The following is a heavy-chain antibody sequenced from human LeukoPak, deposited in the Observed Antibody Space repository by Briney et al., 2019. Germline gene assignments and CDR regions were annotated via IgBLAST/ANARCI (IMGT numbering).Heavy chain of an antibody. CDR2: ISGSGGST. V-gene: IGHV3-23*01. CDR1: GFTFSSYA. CDR3: AKKTFSGRHYYFDY. Sequence: GGSLRLSCAASGFTFSSYAMSWVRQAPGRGLEWVSAISGSGGSTYYADSVKGRFTISRDNSKNTLYLQMNSLRAEDTAVYYCAKKTFSGRHYYFDYWGQGTLVTVSS. J-gene: IGHJ4*02. D-gene: IGHD1-26*01.